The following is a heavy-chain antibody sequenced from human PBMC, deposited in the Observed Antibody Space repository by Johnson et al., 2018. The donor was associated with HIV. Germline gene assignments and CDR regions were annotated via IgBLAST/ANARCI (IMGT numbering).Heavy chain of an antibody. Sequence: VQLVESGGGLVQPGGSLRLSCTASGFPVTSNFMTWVRQPPGKGLDWVSAVYSTFGTYYADSVRGRFTISTDNSKNTLYLQMNSLRREDTAVYYCARLPSGYSRDGFNIWGQGTMVTVSS. J-gene: IGHJ3*02. V-gene: IGHV3-66*02. CDR3: ARLPSGYSRDGFNI. D-gene: IGHD5-18*01. CDR2: VYSTFGT. CDR1: GFPVTSNF.